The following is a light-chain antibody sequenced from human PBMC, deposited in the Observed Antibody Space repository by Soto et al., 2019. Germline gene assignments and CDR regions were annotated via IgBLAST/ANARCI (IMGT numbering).Light chain of an antibody. Sequence: EIVLTQSPVTLSVSPGERATLSCRASQRISTTLVWYQQKPGQPPRLLIYGASTRATGVPARFSGSGSGTEFTLTISSLQSEDFAVYYCQQYNSWVTFGGGTKVDI. CDR1: QRISTT. J-gene: IGKJ4*01. CDR3: QQYNSWVT. CDR2: GAS. V-gene: IGKV3-15*01.